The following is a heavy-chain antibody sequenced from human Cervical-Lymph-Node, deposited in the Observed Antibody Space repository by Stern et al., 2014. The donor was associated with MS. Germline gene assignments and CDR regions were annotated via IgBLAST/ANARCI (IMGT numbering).Heavy chain of an antibody. Sequence: VQLEESGGGVVQPGRSLRLSCAASAFTFSDYGMHWVRQAPGRGLEWVAGTWYDGINKYYADSVKGRFTISRDNSRNTLYLQMSSLRAEDTALYYCARDADTNGYSYFDYWGQGTLVTVSS. CDR2: TWYDGINK. CDR1: AFTFSDYG. CDR3: ARDADTNGYSYFDY. D-gene: IGHD3-22*01. V-gene: IGHV3-33*01. J-gene: IGHJ4*02.